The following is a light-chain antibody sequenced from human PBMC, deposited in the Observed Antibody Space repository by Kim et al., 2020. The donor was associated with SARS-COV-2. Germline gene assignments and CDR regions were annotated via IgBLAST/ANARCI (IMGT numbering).Light chain of an antibody. CDR1: KLGDKY. J-gene: IGLJ1*01. CDR2: QDS. CDR3: QAWDSSTAYV. Sequence: SYELTQPPSVSVSPGQTASITCSGDKLGDKYACWYQQKPGQSPVLVIYQDSKRPSGIPERFSGSHSGNTATLTISGTQAMDEADYYCQAWDSSTAYVFGT. V-gene: IGLV3-1*01.